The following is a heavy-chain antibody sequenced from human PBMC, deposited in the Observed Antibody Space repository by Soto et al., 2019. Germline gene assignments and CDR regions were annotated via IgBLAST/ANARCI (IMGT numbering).Heavy chain of an antibody. Sequence: PGGSLRLSCAASGFTVSSNYMSWVRQAPGKGLGWVSVIYSGGSTYYADSVKGRFTISRDNSKNTLYLQMNSLRAEDTAVYYCARGLRGTGDHYWGQGTLVTVSS. CDR2: IYSGGST. CDR3: ARGLRGTGDHY. CDR1: GFTVSSNY. D-gene: IGHD7-27*01. V-gene: IGHV3-53*01. J-gene: IGHJ4*02.